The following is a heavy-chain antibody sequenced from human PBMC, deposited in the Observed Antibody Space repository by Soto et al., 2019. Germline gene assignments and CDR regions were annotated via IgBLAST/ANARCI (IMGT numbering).Heavy chain of an antibody. V-gene: IGHV4-34*01. J-gene: IGHJ6*02. CDR2: INHSGST. D-gene: IGHD2-2*02. Sequence: QVRLQQWGAGLLKPSETLSLTCAVYGGSFSGYYWSWIRQPPGKGLEWIGEINHSGSTNYNPSLKSRVTISVDTSKNQFSLKLSSVTAADTAVYYCARGKYCSSTSCYTYYYYYGMDVWGQGTTVTVSS. CDR1: GGSFSGYY. CDR3: ARGKYCSSTSCYTYYYYYGMDV.